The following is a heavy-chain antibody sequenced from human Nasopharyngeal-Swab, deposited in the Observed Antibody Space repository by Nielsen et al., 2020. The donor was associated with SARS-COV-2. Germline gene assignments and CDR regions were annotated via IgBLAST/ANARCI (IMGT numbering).Heavy chain of an antibody. V-gene: IGHV5-51*01. CDR1: GSSFTTYW. J-gene: IGHJ6*02. CDR3: ARPMRPMGHYYFGMDV. CDR2: IYPGDSNT. D-gene: IGHD1-26*01. Sequence: GESLKISCKGSGSSFTTYWIGWVRQMPGKGLEWMGIIYPGDSNTRYSPSFQGQVTISVDKYSSTAYLQWSSPKASDTAIYYCARPMRPMGHYYFGMDVWGQGTTVTVSS.